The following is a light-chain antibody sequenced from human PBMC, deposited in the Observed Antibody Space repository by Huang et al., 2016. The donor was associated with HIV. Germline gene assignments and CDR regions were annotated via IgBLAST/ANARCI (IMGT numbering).Light chain of an antibody. CDR2: GAS. CDR3: QQYGSSLYT. Sequence: EIVLTQYPGTLSLSPGERATLSCRASQSVNSNYLAWYQQKPGQAPSLLIYGASTRATDIPDRFSGSGSGTDFTLTVSRLESEDFAVYYCQQYGSSLYTFGQGTKLEIK. J-gene: IGKJ2*01. V-gene: IGKV3-20*01. CDR1: QSVNSNY.